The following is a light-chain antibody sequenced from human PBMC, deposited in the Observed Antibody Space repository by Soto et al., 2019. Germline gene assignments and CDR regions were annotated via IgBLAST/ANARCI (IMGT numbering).Light chain of an antibody. CDR2: DVS. J-gene: IGLJ1*01. CDR1: SSDVGGYNY. Sequence: QSVLTQPRSVSGSPGQSVTISCTGTSSDVGGYNYVSWYQQYPGKAPKVIIYDVSKRPSGVSNRFSGSKSGNTASLTISGLQAEDEAVYYCCSYTRTSNHYFFGSGTKVTVL. CDR3: CSYTRTSNHYF. V-gene: IGLV2-11*01.